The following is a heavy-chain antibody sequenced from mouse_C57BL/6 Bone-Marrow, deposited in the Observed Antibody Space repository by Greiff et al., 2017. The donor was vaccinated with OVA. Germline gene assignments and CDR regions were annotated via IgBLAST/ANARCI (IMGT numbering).Heavy chain of an antibody. V-gene: IGHV3-6*01. Sequence: ESGPGLVKPSQSLSLTCSVTGYSITSGYYWNWIRQFPGNKLEWMGYISYDGSNNYNPSLKNRISITRDTSKNQFFLKLNSVTTEDTATYYCARVSGNYSFAYWGQGTLVTVSA. CDR2: ISYDGSN. D-gene: IGHD2-1*01. CDR3: ARVSGNYSFAY. CDR1: GYSITSGYY. J-gene: IGHJ3*01.